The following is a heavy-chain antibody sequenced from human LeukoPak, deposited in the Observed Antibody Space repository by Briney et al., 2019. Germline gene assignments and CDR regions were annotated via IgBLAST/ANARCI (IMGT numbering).Heavy chain of an antibody. Sequence: PSETLSLTCAVYGGSFSGYYWSWIRQPPGKGLEWIGQINHSGGTNYNPSLMSRVTISVDTSKNQFSLKLSSVTAADTAVYYCARGPRRNYYYYMDVWGKGTTVTVSS. CDR3: ARGPRRNYYYYMDV. CDR2: INHSGGT. CDR1: GGSFSGYY. V-gene: IGHV4-34*01. J-gene: IGHJ6*03.